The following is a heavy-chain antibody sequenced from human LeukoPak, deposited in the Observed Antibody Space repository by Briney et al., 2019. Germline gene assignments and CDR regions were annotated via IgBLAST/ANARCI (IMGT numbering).Heavy chain of an antibody. J-gene: IGHJ4*02. V-gene: IGHV1-69*01. CDR1: GGTFSSYA. Sequence: GSSVKVSRKASGGTFSSYAISWVRQAPGQGLEWMGGIIPIFGTANYAQKFQGRVTITADESTSTAYMELSSLRSEDTAVYYCVRVLFYDILTGDWGQGTLATVSS. D-gene: IGHD3-9*01. CDR2: IIPIFGTA. CDR3: VRVLFYDILTGD.